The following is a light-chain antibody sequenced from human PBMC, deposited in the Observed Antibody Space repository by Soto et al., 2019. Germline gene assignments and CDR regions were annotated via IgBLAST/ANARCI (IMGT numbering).Light chain of an antibody. CDR2: ANN. CDR3: SSYTTSSTRV. V-gene: IGLV1-40*01. J-gene: IGLJ1*01. Sequence: QSVLTQPPSVSGAPGQRVTISCSGSSSNIGAGYDVHWYQQLPGTAPKLLISANNIRPSGVPDRFSGSKSGTSASLAITGLQAEDEADYYCSSYTTSSTRVFGPGTKLTVL. CDR1: SSNIGAGYD.